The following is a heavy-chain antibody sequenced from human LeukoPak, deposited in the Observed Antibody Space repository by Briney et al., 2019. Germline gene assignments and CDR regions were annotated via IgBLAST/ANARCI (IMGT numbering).Heavy chain of an antibody. CDR2: IYYSGST. CDR3: ARDRGDYDSSAFTTSY. Sequence: SQTLSLTCTVSGGSISSGGYYWSRIRQHPGKGLEWIGYIYYSGSTYYNPSLKSRVTISVDTSKNQFSLKLSSVTAADTAVYYCARDRGDYDSSAFTTSYWGQGTLVTVSS. D-gene: IGHD3-22*01. CDR1: GGSISSGGYY. J-gene: IGHJ4*02. V-gene: IGHV4-31*03.